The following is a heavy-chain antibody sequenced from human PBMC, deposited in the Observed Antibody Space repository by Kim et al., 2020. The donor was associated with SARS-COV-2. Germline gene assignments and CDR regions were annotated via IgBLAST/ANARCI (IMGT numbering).Heavy chain of an antibody. D-gene: IGHD3-10*01. CDR3: ERRNIFRFGQSVDR. V-gene: IGHV3-9*01. Sequence: AESGKGRFTISRDNAKSSLYLERNSLRPEDTALYYCERRNIFRFGQSVDRWGQGTLVTVSS. J-gene: IGHJ5*02.